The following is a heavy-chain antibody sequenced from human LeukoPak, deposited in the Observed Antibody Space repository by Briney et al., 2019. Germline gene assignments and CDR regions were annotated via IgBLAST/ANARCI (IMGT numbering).Heavy chain of an antibody. V-gene: IGHV1-2*02. CDR2: INPNSGGT. D-gene: IGHD3-16*02. J-gene: IGHJ4*02. Sequence: ASVKVSCKASGYTFTGYYMHWVRQAPGQGLEWMGWINPNSGGTNCAQKFQGRVTMTRDTSISTAYMELSRLRSDDTAVYYCAREFVNVWGSYRYLGYWGQGTLVTVSS. CDR1: GYTFTGYY. CDR3: AREFVNVWGSYRYLGY.